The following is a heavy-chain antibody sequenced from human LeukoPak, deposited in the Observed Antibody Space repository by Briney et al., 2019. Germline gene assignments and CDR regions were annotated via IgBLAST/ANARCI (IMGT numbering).Heavy chain of an antibody. V-gene: IGHV3-30*04. CDR1: GFTFSSYA. D-gene: IGHD3-10*01. J-gene: IGHJ4*02. Sequence: GGSLRLSCAASGFTFSSYAMHWVRQAPGKGLEWVAVISYDGSNKYYADSVKGRFTISRDNSKNTLYLQMNSLRAEDTAVYYCAKTLVRGVIVAGLGPDYWGQGTLVTVSS. CDR2: ISYDGSNK. CDR3: AKTLVRGVIVAGLGPDY.